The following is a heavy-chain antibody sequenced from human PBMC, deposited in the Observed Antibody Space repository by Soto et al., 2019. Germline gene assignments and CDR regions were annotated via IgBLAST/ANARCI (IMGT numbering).Heavy chain of an antibody. V-gene: IGHV4-39*01. J-gene: IGHJ3*01. Sequence: QLQLQESGPGLVKPAETLSLKCAVSGGSVSSGNYFWGWIRQPPGKGLEGIGNIYYNGDTYYSPSLQSRVTMSVDTAQNQFSLRLTSVTAADTAVYYCARRIIDNWNQEHDFDFWCQGTLVTVSS. D-gene: IGHD1-20*01. CDR2: IYYNGDT. CDR1: GGSVSSGNYF. CDR3: ARRIIDNWNQEHDFDF.